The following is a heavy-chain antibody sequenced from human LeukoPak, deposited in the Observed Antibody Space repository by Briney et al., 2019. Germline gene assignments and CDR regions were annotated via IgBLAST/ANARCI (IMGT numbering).Heavy chain of an antibody. J-gene: IGHJ6*03. Sequence: DSVKGRFTISRDNAKKSLHLQMNSLRAEDTAVYYCARDEYSGSYYYMDVWGKGTTVTVSS. V-gene: IGHV3-7*01. CDR3: ARDEYSGSYYYMDV. D-gene: IGHD5-12*01.